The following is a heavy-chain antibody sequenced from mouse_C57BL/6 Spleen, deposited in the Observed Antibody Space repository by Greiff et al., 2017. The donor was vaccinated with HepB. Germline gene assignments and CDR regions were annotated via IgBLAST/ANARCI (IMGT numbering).Heavy chain of an antibody. D-gene: IGHD2-2*01. CDR2: IDPSDSYT. CDR3: ARKRGGYDGDAMGC. V-gene: IGHV1-69*01. Sequence: QVQLMQPGAELVMPGASVKLSCKASGYTFTSYWMHWVQQRPGQGLEWIGEIDPSDSYTNYNQKFKGKSTLNVDKSSSTAYMQLSSLTSEDSAGDCCARKRGGYDGDAMGCWGQGASVTVSS. CDR1: GYTFTSYW. J-gene: IGHJ4*01.